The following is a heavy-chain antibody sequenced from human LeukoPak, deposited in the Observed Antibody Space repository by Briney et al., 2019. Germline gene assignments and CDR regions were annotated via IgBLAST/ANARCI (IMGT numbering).Heavy chain of an antibody. J-gene: IGHJ4*02. CDR1: GYTLTELS. D-gene: IGHD3-22*01. CDR3: ATFYDREGNFDY. CDR2: FDPEDGET. Sequence: ASVKVSCKVSGYTLTELSMHWVRQAPGKGLEWMGGFDPEDGETIYAQKFQGRVTMTEDTSTDTDYMELSSLRSEDTAVYYCATFYDREGNFDYWGQGTLVTVSS. V-gene: IGHV1-24*01.